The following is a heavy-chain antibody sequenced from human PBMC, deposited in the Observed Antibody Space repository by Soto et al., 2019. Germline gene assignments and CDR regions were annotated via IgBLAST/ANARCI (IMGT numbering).Heavy chain of an antibody. CDR3: ARDGGRTTSRGWFDP. D-gene: IGHD3-16*01. V-gene: IGHV3-21*01. CDR2: ISSSSSYI. J-gene: IGHJ5*02. Sequence: EVQLVESGGGLVKPGGSLRLSCAASGFTFSSYSMNWVRQAPGKGLEWVSSISSSSSYIYYADSVKGRFTISRDNAKNSLYLQMNSLRAEDTAVYYCARDGGRTTSRGWFDPWGQGTLVTVSS. CDR1: GFTFSSYS.